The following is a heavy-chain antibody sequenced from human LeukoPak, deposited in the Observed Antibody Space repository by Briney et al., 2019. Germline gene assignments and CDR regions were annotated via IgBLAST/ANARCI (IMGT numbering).Heavy chain of an antibody. CDR3: AKDRLGIVGNWFDH. CDR1: GFTFDDYA. D-gene: IGHD7-27*01. V-gene: IGHV3-9*01. J-gene: IGHJ5*02. Sequence: GRSLRLSCAASGFTFDDYAMHWVRQAPGKGLEGVSGISWNSGSIVYADSVKGRFTISRDNAKNSLYLQMNSLRAEDTALYYCAKDRLGIVGNWFDHWGQGTLVTVSS. CDR2: ISWNSGSI.